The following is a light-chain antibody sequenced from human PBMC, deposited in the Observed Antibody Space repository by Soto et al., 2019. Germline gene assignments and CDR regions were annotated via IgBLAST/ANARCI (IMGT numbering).Light chain of an antibody. V-gene: IGKV1-5*01. CDR3: QQYDNLPRT. J-gene: IGKJ1*01. CDR2: AAS. CDR1: QSISSW. Sequence: GDRVTITCRASQSISSWLAWYQQKPGKAPELLIYAASTLQSGVPSRFSGSGSGTDFTFTISSLQPEDIATYYCQQYDNLPRTFGQGTKVDIK.